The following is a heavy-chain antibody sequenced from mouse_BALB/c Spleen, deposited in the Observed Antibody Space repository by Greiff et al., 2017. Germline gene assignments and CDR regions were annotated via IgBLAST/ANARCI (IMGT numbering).Heavy chain of an antibody. CDR2: INSNGGST. CDR3: ARHGVITSAWFAY. V-gene: IGHV5-6-2*01. Sequence: EVKVVESGGGLVKLGGSLKLSCAASGFTFSSYYLSWVRQTPEKRLELVAAINSNGGSTYYPDTVKGRFTISRDNAKNTLYLQMSSLKSEDTALYYCARHGVITSAWFAYWGQGTLVTVSA. J-gene: IGHJ3*01. CDR1: GFTFSSYY. D-gene: IGHD2-4*01.